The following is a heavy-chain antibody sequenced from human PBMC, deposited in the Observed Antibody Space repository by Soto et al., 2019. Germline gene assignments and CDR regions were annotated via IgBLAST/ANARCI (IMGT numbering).Heavy chain of an antibody. CDR1: GFSFTSYG. V-gene: IGHV3-30*03. Sequence: PGGSLRLSCAASGFSFTSYGMNWVRQAPGKGLEWVTLISSDGNNKYYAESVKGRFTISRDNSKNTLYLQMNSLRAEDTAVYYCARDHGGVAWGYWGQGTLVTVSS. D-gene: IGHD3-16*01. CDR2: ISSDGNNK. CDR3: ARDHGGVAWGY. J-gene: IGHJ4*02.